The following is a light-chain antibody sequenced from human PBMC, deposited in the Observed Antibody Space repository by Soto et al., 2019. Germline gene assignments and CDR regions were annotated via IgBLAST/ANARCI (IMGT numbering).Light chain of an antibody. CDR3: MQALQTPPT. CDR1: QSLLQSNGYAY. CDR2: LGS. V-gene: IGKV2-28*01. Sequence: DIVMTQSPLSLAVTPGEPASISCKSSQSLLQSNGYAYLDWYLQKPGQSPQLLIYLGSNRASGVPDRFSGSGSGTDFTLKISRVEAEDVGVYYCMQALQTPPTFGQGTRLEIK. J-gene: IGKJ5*01.